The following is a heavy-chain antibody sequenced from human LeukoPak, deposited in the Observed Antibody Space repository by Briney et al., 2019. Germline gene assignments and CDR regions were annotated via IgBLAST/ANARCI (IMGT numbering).Heavy chain of an antibody. J-gene: IGHJ4*02. Sequence: KPSETLSLTCTVSGYSISSGYYWGWIRQPPGKGLEWIGSIYHSGSTYYNPSLKSRVTISVDTSKTQFSLKLSSVTAADTAVYYCARDRGSRYYGSGRPVDYWGQGTLVTVSS. V-gene: IGHV4-38-2*02. CDR3: ARDRGSRYYGSGRPVDY. D-gene: IGHD3-10*01. CDR1: GYSISSGYY. CDR2: IYHSGST.